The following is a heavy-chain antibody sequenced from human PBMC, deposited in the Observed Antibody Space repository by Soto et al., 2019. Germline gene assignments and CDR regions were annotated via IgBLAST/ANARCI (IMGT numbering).Heavy chain of an antibody. D-gene: IGHD3-16*01. J-gene: IGHJ4*02. V-gene: IGHV3-15*07. CDR3: SADLPDWGAYAFEY. Sequence: EVQLVESGGGLVEPGGSLRLSCAASGFTFNGAWMNWVRQGPGKGLEWVGSVKSKVDGETIDYASPVKGRFTMSRDESRNIGYLQMNSLSTEDPAMYYCSADLPDWGAYAFEYWGQGALVAVSS. CDR1: GFTFNGAW. CDR2: VKSKVDGETI.